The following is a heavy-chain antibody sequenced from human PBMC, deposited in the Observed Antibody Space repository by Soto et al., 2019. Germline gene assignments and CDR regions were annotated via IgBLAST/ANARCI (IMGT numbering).Heavy chain of an antibody. CDR1: GGTFSSYA. CDR2: IIPIFGTA. CDR3: APTRNWTAGRYYYGMDV. V-gene: IGHV1-69*12. Sequence: QVQLVQSGAEVKKPGSSVKVSCKASGGTFSSYAISWVRQAPGQGLEWMGGIIPIFGTADYAQKFQGRVTIPADESPSTAYMELSSLRSEDTAVYYCAPTRNWTAGRYYYGMDVWGQGTTVTVSS. J-gene: IGHJ6*02. D-gene: IGHD1-1*01.